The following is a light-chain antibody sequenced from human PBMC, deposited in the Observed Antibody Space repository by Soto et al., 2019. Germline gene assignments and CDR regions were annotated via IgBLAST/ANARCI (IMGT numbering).Light chain of an antibody. J-gene: IGKJ1*01. Sequence: EIVLTKSPATLSMPPGERATLSCRASQNINSDLAWYQQRPGQPPRLLIYDASNRAPGIPARFGGSGSGADFTLSISILEPEDFAVYHCQQRSISPRTFGQGAKVDI. CDR2: DAS. CDR1: QNINSD. CDR3: QQRSISPRT. V-gene: IGKV3-11*01.